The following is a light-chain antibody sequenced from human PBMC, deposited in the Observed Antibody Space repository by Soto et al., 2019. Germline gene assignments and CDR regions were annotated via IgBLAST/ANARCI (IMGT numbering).Light chain of an antibody. CDR1: SSDVGGYNY. V-gene: IGLV2-14*01. CDR2: DVI. CDR3: SSYTSSSTRV. Sequence: QSALTQPASVSGSPGQSITISCTGTSSDVGGYNYVSWYQQHPGKAPKLMIYDVINRPSGVSNRFSGSKSGNTASLTISGLQAEDEADYYCSSYTSSSTRVFGGWTKLTVL. J-gene: IGLJ2*01.